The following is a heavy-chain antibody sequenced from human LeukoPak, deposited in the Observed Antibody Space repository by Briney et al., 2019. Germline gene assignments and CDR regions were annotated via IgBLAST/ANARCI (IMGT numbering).Heavy chain of an antibody. J-gene: IGHJ6*04. D-gene: IGHD2-2*02. CDR1: GGSISSYY. Sequence: SETLSLTCTVSGGSISSYYWSWIRQPPGKGLEWIGYIYYSGSTNYNPSLKSRVTISVDTSKNQFSLKLSSVTAADTAVYYCARTPGYCSSTSCYNYYGMDVWGKGTLVTVSS. CDR2: IYYSGST. CDR3: ARTPGYCSSTSCYNYYGMDV. V-gene: IGHV4-59*01.